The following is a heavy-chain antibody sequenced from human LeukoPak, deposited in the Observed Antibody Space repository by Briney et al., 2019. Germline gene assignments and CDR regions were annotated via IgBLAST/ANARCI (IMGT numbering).Heavy chain of an antibody. Sequence: GGSLRLSCAASGFSFSSFGMHWVRQAPGEGLEWVAYIGYSGTNTHYADSVKGRFTISRDNSKNTLYLQMNSLRAEDTAVYYCAKDHPPTYYYDSSGYYGLSYYFDYWGQGTLVTVSS. J-gene: IGHJ4*02. V-gene: IGHV3-30*02. CDR3: AKDHPPTYYYDSSGYYGLSYYFDY. CDR2: IGYSGTNT. D-gene: IGHD3-22*01. CDR1: GFSFSSFG.